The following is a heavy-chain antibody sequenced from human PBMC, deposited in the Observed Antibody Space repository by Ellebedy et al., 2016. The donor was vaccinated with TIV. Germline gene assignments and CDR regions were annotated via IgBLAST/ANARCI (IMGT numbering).Heavy chain of an antibody. V-gene: IGHV3-30*18. Sequence: GESLKISXEASGFLFSSFGLHWVRQAPGKGLEWVALISFDGSKKYYADSVKGRFTVSRDTPKNTVYLQMNSLTADDTAVYYCAKDRGGELGVCDHWGQGTLVTVSS. D-gene: IGHD1-26*01. J-gene: IGHJ4*02. CDR2: ISFDGSKK. CDR3: AKDRGGELGVCDH. CDR1: GFLFSSFG.